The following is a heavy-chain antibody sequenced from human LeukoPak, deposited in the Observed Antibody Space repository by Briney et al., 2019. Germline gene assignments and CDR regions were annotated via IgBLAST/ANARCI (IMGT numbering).Heavy chain of an antibody. CDR2: IIPSGHTT. D-gene: IGHD6-13*01. CDR3: ASESVFSAGTSDY. CDR1: GFTFSSHG. V-gene: IGHV3-48*04. Sequence: GGSLRLSCVASGFTFSSHGMNWVRQAPGKGLEWVSGIIPSGHTTYYADSVKGRFTISRDNAKNSLYLQMNSLRAEDTAVYYCASESVFSAGTSDYWGQGTLVTVSS. J-gene: IGHJ4*02.